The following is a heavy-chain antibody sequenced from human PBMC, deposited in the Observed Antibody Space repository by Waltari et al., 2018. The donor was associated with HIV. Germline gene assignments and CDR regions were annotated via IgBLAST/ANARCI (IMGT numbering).Heavy chain of an antibody. V-gene: IGHV1-18*01. CDR2: ISAYNGNT. CDR3: ASGPAGHILTGYGDLYNWFDP. D-gene: IGHD3-9*01. J-gene: IGHJ5*02. CDR1: GYTFTSYG. Sequence: QVQLVQSGAEVKKPGASVKVSCKASGYTFTSYGISWVRQAPGQGLEWMGWISAYNGNTNYAQKLQGRVTMTTDTSTSTAYMELRSLRSDDTAVYYCASGPAGHILTGYGDLYNWFDPWGQGTLVTVSS.